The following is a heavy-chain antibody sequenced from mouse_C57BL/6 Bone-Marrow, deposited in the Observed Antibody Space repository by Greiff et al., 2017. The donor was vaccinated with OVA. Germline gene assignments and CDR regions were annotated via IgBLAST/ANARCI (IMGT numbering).Heavy chain of an antibody. CDR3: AREGPYYGAWFAY. V-gene: IGHV1-43*01. CDR1: GYSFTGYY. J-gene: IGHJ3*01. Sequence: EVQLQQSGPELVKPGASVKISCKASGYSFTGYYMHWVKQSSEKSLEWIGEINPSTGGTSYNQKFKGKATLTVDKSSSTAYMQLKSPTSEDSAVYYCAREGPYYGAWFAYWGQGTLVTVSA. D-gene: IGHD2-10*01. CDR2: INPSTGGT.